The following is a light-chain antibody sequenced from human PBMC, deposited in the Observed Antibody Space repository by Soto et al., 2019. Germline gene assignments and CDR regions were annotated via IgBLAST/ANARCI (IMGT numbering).Light chain of an antibody. V-gene: IGLV2-23*01. CDR2: EGS. Sequence: QSALTQPASVSGSPGQSITISCTGTSSDVGSYNLVSWYQQHPGKAPKLMIYEGSKRPSGVSNRFSGSKSGNTASLTISGLQAEDEADYYCCSYAGSSTWVFGGGTKDRP. CDR1: SSDVGSYNL. CDR3: CSYAGSSTWV. J-gene: IGLJ3*02.